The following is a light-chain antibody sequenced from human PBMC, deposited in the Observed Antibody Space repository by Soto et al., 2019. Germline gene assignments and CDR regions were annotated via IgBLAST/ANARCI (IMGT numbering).Light chain of an antibody. V-gene: IGKV1-39*01. CDR1: QSISSY. CDR2: AAS. J-gene: IGKJ4*01. Sequence: DIKMTASTSSLSSSTGDRVTITCRASQSISSYLNWYQQKPGKAPKLLIYAASSLQSGVPSRFSGSGSGTDFTLTISWLQPEDFATYYCQESYSTRHTFGGGTKVDIK. CDR3: QESYSTRHT.